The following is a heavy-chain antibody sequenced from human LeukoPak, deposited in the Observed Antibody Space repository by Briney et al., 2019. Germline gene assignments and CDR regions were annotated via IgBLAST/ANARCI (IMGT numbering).Heavy chain of an antibody. J-gene: IGHJ4*02. D-gene: IGHD3-10*01. CDR1: GFTFSSYA. CDR3: ARDRRTYGSGSYYIPVDY. Sequence: GGSLRLSCAASGFTFSSYAMHWVRQAPGKGLEWVAVISYDGSNKYYADSVKGRFTISRDNSKNTLYLQMNSLRAEDTAVYYCARDRRTYGSGSYYIPVDYWGQGTLVTVSS. V-gene: IGHV3-30*04. CDR2: ISYDGSNK.